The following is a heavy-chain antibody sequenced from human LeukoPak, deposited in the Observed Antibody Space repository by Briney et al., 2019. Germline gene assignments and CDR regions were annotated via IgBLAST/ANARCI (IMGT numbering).Heavy chain of an antibody. D-gene: IGHD3-16*01. CDR3: AKGIRGSTHYFDY. CDR2: ISGSGGST. Sequence: GGSLRLSCAASGFTVSSNYMSWVRQAPGKGLEWVSAISGSGGSTYYADSVKGRFTISRDNSKNTLYLQMNSLRAEDTAVYYCAKGIRGSTHYFDYWGQGTLVTGSS. V-gene: IGHV3-23*01. CDR1: GFTVSSNY. J-gene: IGHJ4*02.